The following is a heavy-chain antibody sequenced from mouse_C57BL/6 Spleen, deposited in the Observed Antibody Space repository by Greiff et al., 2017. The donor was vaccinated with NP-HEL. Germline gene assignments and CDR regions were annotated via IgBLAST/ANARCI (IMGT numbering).Heavy chain of an antibody. D-gene: IGHD4-1*01. V-gene: IGHV1-69*01. CDR3: ASLGRGAWFAY. CDR1: GYTFTSYW. J-gene: IGHJ3*01. Sequence: QVQLKQPGAELVMPGASVKLSCKASGYTFTSYWMHWVKQRPGQGLEWIGEIDPSDSYTNYNQKFKGKSTLTVDKSSSTAYMQLSSLTSEDSAVYYCASLGRGAWFAYWGQGTLVTVSA. CDR2: IDPSDSYT.